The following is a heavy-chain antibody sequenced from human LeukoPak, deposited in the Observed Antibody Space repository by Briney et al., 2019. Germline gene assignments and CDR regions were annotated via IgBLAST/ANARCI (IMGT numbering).Heavy chain of an antibody. D-gene: IGHD3-10*01. CDR1: GGSISNYY. V-gene: IGHV4-59*01. Sequence: SETLSLTCTVSGGSISNYYWSWIRQPPGKGLEWIGYTYYSGSTNYNPSLKSRVTISLDTSKNQFSLRLNSVTAADTAIYYCARVRSGYYYYMDVWGKGTTVTISS. CDR3: ARVRSGYYYYMDV. J-gene: IGHJ6*03. CDR2: TYYSGST.